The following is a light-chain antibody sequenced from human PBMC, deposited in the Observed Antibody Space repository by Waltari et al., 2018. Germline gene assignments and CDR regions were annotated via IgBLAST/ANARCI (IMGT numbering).Light chain of an antibody. J-gene: IGKJ1*01. Sequence: DIRMTQSPSTLSASVGDRVTITCRASQSISSWLAWYQQKPGKAPKLLIYKTSSLESGVPSRFSGSGSGTEFTLTISSLQAEDVALYSCHQYYSILRWTFGQGTAVEI. CDR2: KTS. CDR1: QSISSW. V-gene: IGKV1-5*03. CDR3: HQYYSILRWT.